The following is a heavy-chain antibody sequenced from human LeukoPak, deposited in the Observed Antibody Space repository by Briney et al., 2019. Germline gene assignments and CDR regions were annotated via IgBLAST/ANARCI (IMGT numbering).Heavy chain of an antibody. CDR2: IYPGDSDT. Sequence: GESLKISCKGSGYSFTSYCIAWVRQTPGKGLEWMGIIYPGDSDTTYSPSFQGQVTISVDKSISTAYLLWSSLKASDTAMYYCARRVLDYGVETFEYWGQGTLVTASS. V-gene: IGHV5-51*01. CDR3: ARRVLDYGVETFEY. CDR1: GYSFTSYC. J-gene: IGHJ4*02. D-gene: IGHD4-17*01.